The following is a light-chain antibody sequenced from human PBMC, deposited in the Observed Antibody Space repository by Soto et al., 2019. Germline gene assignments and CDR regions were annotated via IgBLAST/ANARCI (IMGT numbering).Light chain of an antibody. CDR3: QSYDRSLRTYV. J-gene: IGLJ1*01. V-gene: IGLV1-40*01. CDR2: GNS. Sequence: QSVLTQPPSVSGAPGQRVTISCSGSSPNIGAGYDVNWYRQLPGTAPKLLIYGNSDRPSGVPDRFSGSKSGTSASLAITGLQAEDEADYFCQSYDRSLRTYVFGTATKVTVL. CDR1: SPNIGAGYD.